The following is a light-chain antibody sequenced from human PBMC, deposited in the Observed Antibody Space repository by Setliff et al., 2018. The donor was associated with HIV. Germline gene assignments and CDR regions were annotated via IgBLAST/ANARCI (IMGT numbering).Light chain of an antibody. J-gene: IGKJ5*01. V-gene: IGKV3-11*01. CDR3: QQRGDWPLT. CDR2: DAS. Sequence: SPATLSLSPGERATLSCRASQGVITYLAWYQKRPGQAPRLLIYDASTRATGIPARFSGSGSGTDFTLTISGLEPDDFAVYYCQQRGDWPLTFGQGTRLEIK. CDR1: QGVITY.